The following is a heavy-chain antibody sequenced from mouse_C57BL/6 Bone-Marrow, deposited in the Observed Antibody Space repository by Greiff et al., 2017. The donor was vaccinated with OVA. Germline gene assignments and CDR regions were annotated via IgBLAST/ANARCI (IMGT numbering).Heavy chain of an antibody. V-gene: IGHV2-3*01. Sequence: QVQLKESGPGLVAPSQCLSISCTVSGFSFTSYGVSWVRQPPGKGLEWLGVIWGDGSTNYHSALISSLSISKDNSKSQVFLKLNSLQTDDTAAYYCARIYYGDWYFDVWGTGTTVTVSS. J-gene: IGHJ1*03. CDR1: GFSFTSYG. D-gene: IGHD2-1*01. CDR2: IWGDGST. CDR3: ARIYYGDWYFDV.